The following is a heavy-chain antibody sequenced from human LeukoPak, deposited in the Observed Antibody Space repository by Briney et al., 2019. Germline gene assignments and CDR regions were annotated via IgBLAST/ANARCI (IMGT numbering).Heavy chain of an antibody. Sequence: KPSQTLSLTCTISGGSISNYFWTWIRQPPGKGLEWNGYIYGSGTTYYSPSLESRVTISVETSKNQFSVKLTSVTAADTAVYYCARRNPAAVGHAVDSWGQGILVSVSS. J-gene: IGHJ4*02. D-gene: IGHD6-13*01. CDR3: ARRNPAAVGHAVDS. CDR1: GGSISNYF. CDR2: IYGSGTT. V-gene: IGHV4-59*08.